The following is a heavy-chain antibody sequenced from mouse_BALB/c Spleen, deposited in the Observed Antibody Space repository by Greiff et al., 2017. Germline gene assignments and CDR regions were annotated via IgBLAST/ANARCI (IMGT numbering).Heavy chain of an antibody. Sequence: QVQLQQSGAELVKPGASVKLSCKASGYTFTSYWMHWVKQRPGQGLEWIGEINPSNGRTNYNEKFKSKATLTVDKSSSQAYMQLSSLTSEDSAVYCGESGGPYAMDYWGQGTSVTVSS. CDR3: ESGGPYAMDY. J-gene: IGHJ4*01. V-gene: IGHV1S81*02. CDR1: GYTFTSYW. D-gene: IGHD3-1*01. CDR2: INPSNGRT.